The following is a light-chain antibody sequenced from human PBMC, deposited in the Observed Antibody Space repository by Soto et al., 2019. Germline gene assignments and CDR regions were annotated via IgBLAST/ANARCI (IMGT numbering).Light chain of an antibody. CDR1: SSDVGGYNY. V-gene: IGLV2-14*01. CDR2: EVS. CDR3: SSYTSSSNYV. Sequence: QSALTQPASVSGSPGQSITISCTGTSSDVGGYNYVTWYQQHPGKAPKLMIYEVSNRPSGVSNRFSGSQSGNTASLTISGLQAEDEADYYCSSYTSSSNYVFGTGTKV. J-gene: IGLJ1*01.